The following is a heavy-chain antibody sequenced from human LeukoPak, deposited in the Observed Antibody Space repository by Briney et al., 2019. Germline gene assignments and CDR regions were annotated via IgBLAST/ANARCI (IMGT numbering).Heavy chain of an antibody. Sequence: PSETLSLTCAVYGGSFSGYYWSWIRQPPGKGLEWIAEINHSGSTNYNPSLKSRVTISVDTSKNQFSLKLSSVTAADTAVYYCAGKVVVPAAYAFDIWGQGTMVTVSS. D-gene: IGHD2-2*01. V-gene: IGHV4-34*01. CDR2: INHSGST. CDR3: AGKVVVPAAYAFDI. CDR1: GGSFSGYY. J-gene: IGHJ3*02.